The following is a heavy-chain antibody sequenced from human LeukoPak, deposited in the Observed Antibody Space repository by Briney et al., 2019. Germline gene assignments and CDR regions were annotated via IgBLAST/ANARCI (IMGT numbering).Heavy chain of an antibody. D-gene: IGHD5-24*01. CDR2: IYPGDSDT. V-gene: IGHV5-51*01. Sequence: GESLKISCQGSGYSFATYWIGGVRQMPGKGLEWMGIIYPGDSDTRYSPSFQGQVTISADKSISTAYLQWNSLKASNTAMYYCARRDGYGAYDIWGQGTMVTVSS. CDR1: GYSFATYW. CDR3: ARRDGYGAYDI. J-gene: IGHJ3*02.